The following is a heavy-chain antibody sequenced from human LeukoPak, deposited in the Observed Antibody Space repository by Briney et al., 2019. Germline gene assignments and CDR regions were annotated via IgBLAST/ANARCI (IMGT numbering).Heavy chain of an antibody. V-gene: IGHV3-30-3*01. Sequence: GGSLRLSCAASGFTFSSYAMHWVRQAPGKGLEWVAVISYDGSNKYYADSVKGRFTISRDNSKNTLYLQMNSLRAEDTAVYYCARDGGGYNFPDYWGREPWSPSPQ. J-gene: IGHJ4*02. CDR2: ISYDGSNK. D-gene: IGHD5-24*01. CDR1: GFTFSSYA. CDR3: ARDGGGYNFPDY.